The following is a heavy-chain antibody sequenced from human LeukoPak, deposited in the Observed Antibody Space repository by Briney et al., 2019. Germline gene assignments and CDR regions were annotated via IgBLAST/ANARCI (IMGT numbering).Heavy chain of an antibody. CDR3: ARSGIAARRPWGY. CDR1: GFTFSSYW. Sequence: PGGSLRLSCAASGFTFSSYWMGWVRQAPGKGLEWVANIKQDGSEKYYVDSVKGRFTISRDNAKNSLYLQMNSLRAEDTAVYYCARSGIAARRPWGYWGQGTLVTVSS. J-gene: IGHJ4*02. CDR2: IKQDGSEK. V-gene: IGHV3-7*01. D-gene: IGHD6-6*01.